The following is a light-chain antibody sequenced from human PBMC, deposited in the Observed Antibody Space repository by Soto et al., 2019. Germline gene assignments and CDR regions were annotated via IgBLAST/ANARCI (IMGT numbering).Light chain of an antibody. CDR2: AAS. CDR3: QYSGRSSTYT. CDR1: ESIRGSQ. V-gene: IGKV3-20*01. J-gene: IGKJ2*01. Sequence: EVVLAQSPGTLSLSPGERATFSCRASESIRGSQFAWYQQKPGPAPRLLIYAASNRATGIPERCSGSGSGTDFTLTSSRLEPEDFALYYWQYSGRSSTYTFGQGTKLEI.